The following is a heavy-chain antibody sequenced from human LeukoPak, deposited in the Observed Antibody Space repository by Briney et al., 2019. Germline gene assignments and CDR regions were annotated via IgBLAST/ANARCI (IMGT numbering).Heavy chain of an antibody. V-gene: IGHV4-34*01. CDR1: GGSISSYY. Sequence: PSETLSLTCTVSGGSISSYYWSWIRQPPGKGLEWIGEINHSGSTNYNPSLKSRVTISVDTSKNQFSLKLSSVTAADTAVYYCARRHRLAYFDYWGQGTLVTVSS. D-gene: IGHD4-11*01. CDR2: INHSGST. CDR3: ARRHRLAYFDY. J-gene: IGHJ4*02.